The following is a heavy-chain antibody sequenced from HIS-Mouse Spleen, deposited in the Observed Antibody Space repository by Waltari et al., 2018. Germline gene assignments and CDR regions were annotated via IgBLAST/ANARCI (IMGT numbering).Heavy chain of an antibody. D-gene: IGHD1-26*01. CDR3: AKDRGSQFDY. J-gene: IGHJ4*02. CDR2: ISYDGSNK. CDR1: GFTVSSHG. Sequence: QVQLVESGGGVFQPGRSLRPLCAASGFTVSSHGMQWVRQAPGKGLEWVAVISYDGSNKYYADSVKGRFTISRDNSKNTLYLQMNSLRAEDTAVYYCAKDRGSQFDYWGQGTLVTVSS. V-gene: IGHV3-30*18.